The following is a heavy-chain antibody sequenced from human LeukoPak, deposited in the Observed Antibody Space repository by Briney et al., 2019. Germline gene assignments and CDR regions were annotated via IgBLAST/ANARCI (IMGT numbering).Heavy chain of an antibody. J-gene: IGHJ4*02. D-gene: IGHD1-26*01. CDR3: ARYSGSYYNSYYFDY. V-gene: IGHV4-39*01. CDR2: IYYSGST. CDR1: GGSISSSSYY. Sequence: SETLSLTCTVSGGSISSSSYYWGWIRQPPGKGLEWIGSIYYSGSTYYNPSLKSRVTISVDTSKNQFSLKLSSVTAADTAVYYCARYSGSYYNSYYFDYWGQGTLVTVSS.